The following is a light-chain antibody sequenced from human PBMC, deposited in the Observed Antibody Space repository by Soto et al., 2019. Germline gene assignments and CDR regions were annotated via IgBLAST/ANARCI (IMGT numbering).Light chain of an antibody. Sequence: DIQMTQSPSTLSAYVGERVTITCRASQSISPWLAWYQKKPGKAPYLLIYRASNLQTGVPSRFSGSGSGTEFTLTINSLQPDDFATYYCQQYRSRPYTFGQGTKLEIE. CDR3: QQYRSRPYT. CDR1: QSISPW. V-gene: IGKV1-5*03. CDR2: RAS. J-gene: IGKJ2*01.